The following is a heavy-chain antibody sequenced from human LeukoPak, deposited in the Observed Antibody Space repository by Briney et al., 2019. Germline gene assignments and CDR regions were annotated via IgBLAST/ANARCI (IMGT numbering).Heavy chain of an antibody. CDR1: GFTLSSYA. D-gene: IGHD5-18*01. V-gene: IGHV3-30*07. CDR2: ISYDGSNK. CDR3: ARGGSDTAMAHDY. J-gene: IGHJ4*02. Sequence: PGGSLRLSCAASGFTLSSYAIHWVRQAPGKGLEWVAVISYDGSNKYYADSVKGRFTISRDNSKNTLYLQMNSLRAEDTAVYFCARGGSDTAMAHDYWGQGALVTVSS.